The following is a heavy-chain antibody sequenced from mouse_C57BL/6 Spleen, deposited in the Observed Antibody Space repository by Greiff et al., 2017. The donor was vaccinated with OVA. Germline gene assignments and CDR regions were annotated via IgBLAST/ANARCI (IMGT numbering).Heavy chain of an antibody. CDR1: GFSLSTSNMG. CDR3: AQIPYCGSSRYAMDY. Sequence: QVTLKVSGPGILQPSQPLSLTCSFSGFSLSTSNMGIGWIRQPSGKGLEWLSHIWLNDDKYYNPSLKSRLTISKDNSNNQVFLKHTSVDTADTATYYCAQIPYCGSSRYAMDYWGQGTSVTVSS. V-gene: IGHV8-5*01. CDR2: IWLNDDK. J-gene: IGHJ4*01. D-gene: IGHD1-1*01.